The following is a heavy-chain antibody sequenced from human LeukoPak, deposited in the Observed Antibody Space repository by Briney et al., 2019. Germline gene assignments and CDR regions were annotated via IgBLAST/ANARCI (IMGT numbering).Heavy chain of an antibody. J-gene: IGHJ6*03. D-gene: IGHD6-13*01. V-gene: IGHV4-39*01. CDR3: ARLGPAAPYYYMDV. CDR2: IYYSGST. Sequence: SETLSLTCTVSGGSISSSSYYWGWIRQPPGKGLEWIGSIYYSGSTYYNPSLKSRVTISVDTSKNQFSLKLSSVTAADTAVYYCARLGPAAPYYYMDVWGKGTTVTVSS. CDR1: GGSISSSSYY.